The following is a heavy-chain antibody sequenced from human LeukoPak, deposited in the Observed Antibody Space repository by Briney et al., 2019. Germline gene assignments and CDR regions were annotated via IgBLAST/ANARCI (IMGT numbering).Heavy chain of an antibody. CDR3: ASDRDHWNYTMDV. Sequence: GGSLRLSCAASGFTFITYAMYWVRQAPGKGLEWVAVISYDGRNKFYADSVKGRFTISRDNAKNTLYLQMNSLRPEDTAVYYCASDRDHWNYTMDVWGQGTTVTVSS. CDR1: GFTFITYA. J-gene: IGHJ6*02. CDR2: ISYDGRNK. V-gene: IGHV3-30*04. D-gene: IGHD1-1*01.